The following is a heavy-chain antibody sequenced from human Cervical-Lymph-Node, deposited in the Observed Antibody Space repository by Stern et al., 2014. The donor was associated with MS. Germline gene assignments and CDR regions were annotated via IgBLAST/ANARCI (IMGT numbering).Heavy chain of an antibody. CDR1: GFTFSTYA. J-gene: IGHJ3*02. D-gene: IGHD6-19*01. CDR3: AKDASTQWLVQSDAFDI. CDR2: VSYDGTTA. Sequence: QMQLVQSGGGVVQPGRSLRLSCAVSGFTFSTYAIHWVRQAPGKGLEWVAVVSYDGTTAYYADSVKGRFTISRDNSRNTLYLQMNSLRAEDTALYYCAKDASTQWLVQSDAFDIWGQGTMVIVSS. V-gene: IGHV3-30*18.